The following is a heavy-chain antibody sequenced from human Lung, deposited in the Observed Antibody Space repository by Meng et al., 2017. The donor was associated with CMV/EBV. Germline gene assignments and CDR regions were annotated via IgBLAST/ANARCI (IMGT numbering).Heavy chain of an antibody. D-gene: IGHD3-3*01. CDR1: GFTFSNNA. CDR3: ASSVTIFGVDY. J-gene: IGHJ4*02. V-gene: IGHV3-30-3*01. CDR2: ISFDGINK. Sequence: GESLKISCGASGFTFSNNAMQWVRQAPGKGLEWLAVISFDGINKYYAESVKGRFTISRDNSKQTLYLQMNSLRGEDTAVYYCASSVTIFGVDYWGQGTMVTVYS.